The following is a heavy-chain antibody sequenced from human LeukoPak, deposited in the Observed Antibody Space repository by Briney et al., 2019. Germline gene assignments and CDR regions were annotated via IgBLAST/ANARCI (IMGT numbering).Heavy chain of an antibody. CDR1: GFTFSGYW. Sequence: GGSLRLSCAASGFTFSGYWMMWVRQAPGKGLEWVANIKQDGSVKQYVDSVKGRFTISRDNAKNSLYLQMNSLRAEDTAVYYCAKTAGIAAAADFDYWGQGTLVTVSS. CDR2: IKQDGSVK. J-gene: IGHJ4*02. CDR3: AKTAGIAAAADFDY. D-gene: IGHD6-13*01. V-gene: IGHV3-7*03.